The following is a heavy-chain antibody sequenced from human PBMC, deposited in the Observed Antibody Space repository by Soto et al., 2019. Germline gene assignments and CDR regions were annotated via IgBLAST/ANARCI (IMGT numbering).Heavy chain of an antibody. CDR3: ARARGIAVAGHNWFDP. V-gene: IGHV1-69*13. CDR2: IIPIFGTA. J-gene: IGHJ5*02. CDR1: GGTFSSYA. D-gene: IGHD6-19*01. Sequence: SVKVSCKASGGTFSSYAISWVRQAPGQGLKWMGGIIPIFGTANYAQKFQGRVTIIADESTSTAYMELSSLRSEDTAVYYCARARGIAVAGHNWFDPWGQGTLVTVSS.